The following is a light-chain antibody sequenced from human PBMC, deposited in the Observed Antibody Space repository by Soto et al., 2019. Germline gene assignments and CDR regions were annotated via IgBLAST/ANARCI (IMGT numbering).Light chain of an antibody. V-gene: IGKV3-20*01. J-gene: IGKJ2*01. CDR2: GAS. CDR1: QSVTNNY. CDR3: QQYGNSPYT. Sequence: EIVLTQSPGTLSLSPGDRVTLSCRASQSVTNNYLAWYQQKPGQAPRLLIYGASSRATGIPDRFSGSGSGTDVTLSISRLEPEDFAVYYCQQYGNSPYTFGQGTKLEIK.